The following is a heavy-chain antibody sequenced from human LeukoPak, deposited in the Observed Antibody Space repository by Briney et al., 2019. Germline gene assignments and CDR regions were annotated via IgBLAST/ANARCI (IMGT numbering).Heavy chain of an antibody. Sequence: PVGSLRLSCAASGFTFSSYWMSWVRQAPGTGLEWVATINSDGSDKYHVDSVKGRFTISRDNAKNLVYLQMSILRAEDTAVYYCADLGTSDWGQGTLVTVSS. CDR1: GFTFSSYW. CDR3: ADLGTSD. CDR2: INSDGSDK. D-gene: IGHD1-7*01. J-gene: IGHJ4*02. V-gene: IGHV3-7*01.